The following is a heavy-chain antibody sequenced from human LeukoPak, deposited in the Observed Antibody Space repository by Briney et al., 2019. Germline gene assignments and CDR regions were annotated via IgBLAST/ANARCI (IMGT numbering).Heavy chain of an antibody. J-gene: IGHJ3*02. D-gene: IGHD2-2*01. CDR3: ARGHQLLFVAFDI. CDR2: IKQDGSEK. CDR1: GFTFSSYW. Sequence: GGSLRLSCAASGFTFSSYWMSWVRQAPGKGLEWVADIKQDGSEKYYVDSVKGRFTISRDNAKNSLYLQMNSLRAEDTAVYYCARGHQLLFVAFDIWGQGTMVTVSS. V-gene: IGHV3-7*04.